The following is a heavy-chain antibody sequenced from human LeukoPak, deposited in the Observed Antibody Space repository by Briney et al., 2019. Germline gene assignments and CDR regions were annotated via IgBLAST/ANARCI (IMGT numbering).Heavy chain of an antibody. D-gene: IGHD6-13*01. J-gene: IGHJ5*02. Sequence: SETLSLTCTVSGGSISSYYWSWIRQPPGKGLEWIGYVYYSGSTNYNPSLKSRVTISVDTSKNQFSLRLSSVTAADTAVYYCARAGIAAAGNRWFDPWGQGTLVTVSS. CDR2: VYYSGST. CDR1: GGSISSYY. CDR3: ARAGIAAAGNRWFDP. V-gene: IGHV4-59*01.